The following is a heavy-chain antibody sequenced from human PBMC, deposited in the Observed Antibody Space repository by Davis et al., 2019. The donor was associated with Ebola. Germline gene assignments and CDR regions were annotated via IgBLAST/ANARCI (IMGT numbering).Heavy chain of an antibody. CDR2: INPSGGST. J-gene: IGHJ6*02. Sequence: ASVKVSCKASGYTFTSYYMHWVRQAPGQGLEWMGIINPSGGSTSYAQKFQGRVTMTRDTSISTAYMELSRLRSDDTAVYYCARDEAAPTVVTFDYGMDVWGQGTTVTVSS. CDR3: ARDEAAPTVVTFDYGMDV. D-gene: IGHD4-23*01. CDR1: GYTFTSYY. V-gene: IGHV1-46*01.